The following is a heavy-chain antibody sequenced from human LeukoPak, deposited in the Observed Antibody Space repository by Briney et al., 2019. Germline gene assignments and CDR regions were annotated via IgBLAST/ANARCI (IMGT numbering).Heavy chain of an antibody. J-gene: IGHJ3*01. V-gene: IGHV3-7*01. Sequence: PGGSLRLSCEASGFSLSSYWMTWVRQAPGKGLEWVANIKQDGSEKYYVDSVKGRFTISRDNAKISVYLQMNSLRAEDTAVYYCAREDYYGSGNYVAWGGAFDVWGQGTTVTVSS. D-gene: IGHD3-10*01. CDR2: IKQDGSEK. CDR3: AREDYYGSGNYVAWGGAFDV. CDR1: GFSLSSYW.